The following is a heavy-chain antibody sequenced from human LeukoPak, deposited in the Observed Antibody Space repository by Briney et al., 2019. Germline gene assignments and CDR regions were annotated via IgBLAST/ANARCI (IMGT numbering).Heavy chain of an antibody. V-gene: IGHV4-30-4*01. Sequence: KTLQTLSLTCTVSGGSISSGDYYWSWIRQPPGKGLEWIGYIYYSGSTYYNPSLKSRVTISVDTSKNQFSLKLSSVTAADTAVYYCARLYYDFWSGYLPYFDYWGRGTLVTVSS. CDR1: GGSISSGDYY. J-gene: IGHJ4*02. CDR2: IYYSGST. D-gene: IGHD3-3*01. CDR3: ARLYYDFWSGYLPYFDY.